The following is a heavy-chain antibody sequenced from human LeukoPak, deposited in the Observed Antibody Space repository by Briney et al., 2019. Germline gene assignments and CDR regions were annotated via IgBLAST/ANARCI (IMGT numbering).Heavy chain of an antibody. CDR1: GFTFSGCW. CDR3: ARDGGSSTMEPTGGYYYGMDV. V-gene: IGHV3-74*01. Sequence: GGSLRLSCAASGFTFSGCWMHWVRQAPGKGLVWVSRINSDGSSTSYADSVKGRFTISRDNAKNTLYLQMNSLRAEDTALYYCARDGGSSTMEPTGGYYYGMDVWGQGTTVTVSS. CDR2: INSDGSST. J-gene: IGHJ6*02. D-gene: IGHD1-1*01.